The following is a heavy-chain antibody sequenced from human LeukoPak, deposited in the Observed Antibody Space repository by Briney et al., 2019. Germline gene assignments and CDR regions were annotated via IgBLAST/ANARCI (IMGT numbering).Heavy chain of an antibody. V-gene: IGHV4-61*02. CDR3: ASRKLGNDY. J-gene: IGHJ4*02. CDR2: IYTSGST. D-gene: IGHD7-27*01. Sequence: PSETLSLTCTVSGDSISSGSYYWSWIRQPAGKGLEWIGRIYTSGSTNYNPSLKSRVTISADTSKNQFSLKLISVTAADTAVYYCASRKLGNDYWGQGTLVTVSS. CDR1: GDSISSGSYY.